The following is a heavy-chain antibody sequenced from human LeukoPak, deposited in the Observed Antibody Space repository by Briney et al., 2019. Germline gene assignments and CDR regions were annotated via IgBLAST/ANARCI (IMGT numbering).Heavy chain of an antibody. Sequence: GGSLRLSCAASGFIVRSNYMSWVRQAPGKGLEWVSVISSGGNTYYADSVKGRFTISRDNSKNTVFLQMNSLRAEDTAVYYCAREVRGYYFDYWGQGTLVTVSS. CDR3: AREVRGYYFDY. J-gene: IGHJ4*02. V-gene: IGHV3-53*01. D-gene: IGHD3-22*01. CDR2: ISSGGNT. CDR1: GFIVRSNY.